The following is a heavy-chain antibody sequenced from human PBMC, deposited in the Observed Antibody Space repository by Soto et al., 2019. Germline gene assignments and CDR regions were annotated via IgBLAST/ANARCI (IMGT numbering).Heavy chain of an antibody. Sequence: EVQLVESGGGLVQPGGSLRLSCAASGFTFSSYGMNWVRQAPGKGLEWVSYISSSSSTIYYADSVKGRFTISRDNAKNSRYVQMNSLRDEDTAVYYCASRGRVGATAYWGQGTLVTVS. CDR3: ASRGRVGATAY. CDR2: ISSSSSTI. CDR1: GFTFSSYG. J-gene: IGHJ4*02. D-gene: IGHD1-26*01. V-gene: IGHV3-48*02.